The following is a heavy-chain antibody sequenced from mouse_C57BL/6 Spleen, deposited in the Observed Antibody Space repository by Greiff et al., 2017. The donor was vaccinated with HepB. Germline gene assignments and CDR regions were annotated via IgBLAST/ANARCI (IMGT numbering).Heavy chain of an antibody. Sequence: EVQGVESGGDLVKPGGSLKLSCAASGFTFSSYGMSWVRQTPDKRLEWVATISSGGSYTYYPDSVKGRFTISRDNAKNTLYLQMSSLKSEDTAMYYCARVTGTHWYFDVWGTGTTVTVSS. J-gene: IGHJ1*03. V-gene: IGHV5-6*01. D-gene: IGHD4-1*01. CDR3: ARVTGTHWYFDV. CDR2: ISSGGSYT. CDR1: GFTFSSYG.